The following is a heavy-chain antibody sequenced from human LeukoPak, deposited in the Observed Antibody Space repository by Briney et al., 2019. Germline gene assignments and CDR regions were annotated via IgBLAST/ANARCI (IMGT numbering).Heavy chain of an antibody. CDR1: GFTFSSYW. CDR2: IKQDGSEK. V-gene: IGHV3-7*01. CDR3: ARVGPRIATRQALDY. D-gene: IGHD6-6*01. J-gene: IGHJ4*02. Sequence: GGSLRLSCAASGFTFSSYWMSWVRQAPGKGLEWVANIKQDGSEKYYVDSVKGRFTISRDNAKNSLYLQMNSLRAEDTAVYYCARVGPRIATRQALDYWGQGTLVTVSS.